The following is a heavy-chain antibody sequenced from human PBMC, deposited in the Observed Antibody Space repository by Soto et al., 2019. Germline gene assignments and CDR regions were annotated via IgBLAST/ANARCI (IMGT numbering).Heavy chain of an antibody. CDR3: ARHSLALRKNNWFDP. CDR1: GDCIISCDFY. D-gene: IGHD3-3*02. J-gene: IGHJ5*02. Sequence: KTSETLSFTCTVSGDCIISCDFYWGWVRQPPGKGLEWIGSICYLGSSYYNPSLKSRVTMSFDTSKNQFSLRLRSVTAAHTALYFSARHSLALRKNNWFDPWDQGIMVTVSS. CDR2: ICYLGSS. V-gene: IGHV4-39*01.